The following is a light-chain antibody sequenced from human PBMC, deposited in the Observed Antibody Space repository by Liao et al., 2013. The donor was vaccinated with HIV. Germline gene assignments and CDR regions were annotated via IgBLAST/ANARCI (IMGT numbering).Light chain of an antibody. CDR2: YDT. J-gene: IGLJ3*02. CDR1: NVGSES. Sequence: SYVLTQPPSVSVAPGETARITCGGHNVGSESVHWFQQKPGQAPLKVMSYDTHRPSGIPERFSGSNSGNTATLTISRVEAGDEADYYCQVWDSPSDHRVFGGGTKLTVV. CDR3: QVWDSPSDHRV. V-gene: IGLV3-21*04.